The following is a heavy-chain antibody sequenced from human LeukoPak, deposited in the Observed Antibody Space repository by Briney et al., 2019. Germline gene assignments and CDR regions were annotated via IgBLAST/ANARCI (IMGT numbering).Heavy chain of an antibody. V-gene: IGHV3-74*01. CDR1: GFTFSNYW. CDR3: ARVGASVGAIDY. Sequence: PGGSLRLSCAASGFTFSNYWMHWVRQVPGKGLVWVSRIKSDGSTTSYADSVKGRFTISRGNAKNTLYLQMNSLRAEDTAVYYCARVGASVGAIDYWGQGTLVTVSS. CDR2: IKSDGSTT. D-gene: IGHD1-26*01. J-gene: IGHJ4*02.